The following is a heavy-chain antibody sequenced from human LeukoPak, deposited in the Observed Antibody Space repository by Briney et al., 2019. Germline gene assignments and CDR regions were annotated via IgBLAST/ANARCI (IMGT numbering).Heavy chain of an antibody. V-gene: IGHV3-23*01. CDR2: SGGDGGST. CDR1: GFTFCSYD. J-gene: IGHJ2*01. Sequence: GGSLRLSCAASGFTFCSYDMSWVRQAPGKGLEWVSASGGDGGSTYADSVKGRFTISRDNSKNTLYLQMNSLRAEDTATYYCAKALNYWYFDLWGRGNLVTVSS. CDR3: AKALNYWYFDL.